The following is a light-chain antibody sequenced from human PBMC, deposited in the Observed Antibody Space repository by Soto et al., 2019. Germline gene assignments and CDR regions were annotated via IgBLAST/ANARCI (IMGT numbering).Light chain of an antibody. V-gene: IGKV3-20*01. CDR1: QSVSSSY. CDR2: GTS. CDR3: QHYGSSPLT. J-gene: IGKJ4*01. Sequence: EIVLTQSPGTQSLSPGERATLSCRASQSVSSSYLAWYQQKAGQAPRLLIYGTSSRATGIPDRFSGSGSTTDFTLTISRLEPDDFAVYYCQHYGSSPLTFGGGTKVEIK.